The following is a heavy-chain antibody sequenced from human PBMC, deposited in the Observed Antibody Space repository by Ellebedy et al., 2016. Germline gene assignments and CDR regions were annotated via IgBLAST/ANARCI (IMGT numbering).Heavy chain of an antibody. V-gene: IGHV3-30*18. Sequence: GGSLRLXXAASGFSFRTLGMYWVRQAPGKGLEWVALISYDGSKTYYADSVKGRLTVSRDNSRNTLYLQMNSLRSEDTAVYYCTKGSVVPAAMVGHYYGMDAWGQGTTVTVSS. CDR1: GFSFRTLG. J-gene: IGHJ6*02. CDR2: ISYDGSKT. CDR3: TKGSVVPAAMVGHYYGMDA. D-gene: IGHD2-2*01.